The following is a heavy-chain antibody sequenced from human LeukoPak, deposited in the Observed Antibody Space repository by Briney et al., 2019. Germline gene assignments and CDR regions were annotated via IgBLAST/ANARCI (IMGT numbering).Heavy chain of an antibody. V-gene: IGHV3-23*01. CDR3: AKDPKPGGGYDY. J-gene: IGHJ4*02. Sequence: PGGSLRLSCAASGFTFSSYAMSWVRQAPGKGLEWVSAISGSGGSTYYADSVKGRFTISRDNSKNTLYLRMNSLRAEDTAVYYCAKDPKPGGGYDYWGQGTLVTVSS. D-gene: IGHD3-16*01. CDR1: GFTFSSYA. CDR2: ISGSGGST.